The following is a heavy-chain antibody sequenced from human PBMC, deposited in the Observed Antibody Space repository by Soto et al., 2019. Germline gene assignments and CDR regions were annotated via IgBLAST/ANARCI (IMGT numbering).Heavy chain of an antibody. V-gene: IGHV1-46*01. CDR3: ARDAVYCSGGSCDSGAFDT. CDR1: GYSFTSYY. Sequence: XSVKVTCPAAGYSFTSYYRDWVRRAPGQGLEWMGIINPSGGSTSYAQKFQCRVTMTRDTSTSTVYMELSSLRSEDTAVYYCARDAVYCSGGSCDSGAFDTWGQGTMVTVS. D-gene: IGHD2-15*01. CDR2: INPSGGST. J-gene: IGHJ3*02.